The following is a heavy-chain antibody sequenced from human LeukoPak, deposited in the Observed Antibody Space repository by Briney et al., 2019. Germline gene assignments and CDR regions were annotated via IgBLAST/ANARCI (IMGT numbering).Heavy chain of an antibody. CDR3: AKHRDTAGRCSRGTCYFPPSPPRYLDS. V-gene: IGHV3-23*01. CDR2: ISAPGDNA. CDR1: GFTFSDYA. D-gene: IGHD2-15*01. Sequence: GGSLRLSCEASGFTFSDYAMAWVRQAPGKGLEWVSVISAPGDNADYADSARGRFTISRDNSKNTLHLQMNSLRAEDTAVYYCAKHRDTAGRCSRGTCYFPPSPPRYLDSWGQGTLVTVSS. J-gene: IGHJ4*02.